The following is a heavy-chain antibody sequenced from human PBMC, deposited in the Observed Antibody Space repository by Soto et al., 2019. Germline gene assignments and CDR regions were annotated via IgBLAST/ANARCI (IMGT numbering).Heavy chain of an antibody. CDR2: TYYRSKWYN. CDR1: GDSVSSNSAA. Sequence: PSQTLSLTCAISGDSVSSNSAAWNWIRQSPSRGLEWLGRTYYRSKWYNDYAVSVKSRITINPDTSKNQFSLQLNSVTPEDTAVYYCARDRHYSNYYYYYGMDVWGQGTTVTVSS. D-gene: IGHD4-4*01. J-gene: IGHJ6*02. V-gene: IGHV6-1*01. CDR3: ARDRHYSNYYYYYGMDV.